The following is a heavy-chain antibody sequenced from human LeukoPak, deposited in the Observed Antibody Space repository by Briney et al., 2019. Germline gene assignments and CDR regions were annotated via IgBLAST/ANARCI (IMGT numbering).Heavy chain of an antibody. J-gene: IGHJ4*02. CDR3: ATVPGAYNYGY. D-gene: IGHD5-24*01. Sequence: GGSLRLSCAASGFTFSDSAMSWARQAPGKGLEWVSTISGLGDSTDYADSVKGRFSISRDNSKNTLYLQMNSLRAEDTAKYYCATVPGAYNYGYWGQGTLVTVSS. CDR1: GFTFSDSA. CDR2: ISGLGDST. V-gene: IGHV3-23*01.